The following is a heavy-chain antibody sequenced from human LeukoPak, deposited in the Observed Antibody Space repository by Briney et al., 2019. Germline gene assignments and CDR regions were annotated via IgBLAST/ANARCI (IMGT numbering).Heavy chain of an antibody. J-gene: IGHJ6*02. CDR1: GGSISDYY. Sequence: SETLSLTCTASGGSISDYYWNWIRQSPGKGLEWIGSIYYSGNTKYNPSLKSRVTISVDTSKIQFSLKLRSVTAADTAVYYCARDRGLDYGDYEGKNYGMDVWGQGTTVTVSS. V-gene: IGHV4-59*01. CDR3: ARDRGLDYGDYEGKNYGMDV. D-gene: IGHD4-17*01. CDR2: IYYSGNT.